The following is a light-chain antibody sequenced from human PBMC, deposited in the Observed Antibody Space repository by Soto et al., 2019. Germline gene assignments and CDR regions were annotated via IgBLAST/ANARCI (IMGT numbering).Light chain of an antibody. CDR3: QQANSFPLP. CDR1: QGISRW. V-gene: IGKV1-12*01. J-gene: IGKJ5*01. CDR2: GAS. Sequence: DIQMTQSPSFVSASVGDRVTITCRASQGISRWLAWYQQRPGKAPELLIYGASSLQSGVPSRFSGSGSGTDFTLIISSLQPEDFATSYCQQANSFPLPFGQGTRLEIK.